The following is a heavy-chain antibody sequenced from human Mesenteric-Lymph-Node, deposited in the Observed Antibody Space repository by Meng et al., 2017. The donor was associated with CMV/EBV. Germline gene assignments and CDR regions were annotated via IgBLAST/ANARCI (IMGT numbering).Heavy chain of an antibody. CDR2: ISYDGSNK. J-gene: IGHJ6*02. D-gene: IGHD6-6*01. V-gene: IGHV3-30*14. CDR3: AIAARGDYYYGMDV. Sequence: GGSLRLSCAASGFTFSSYAMHWVRQAPGKGLEWVAVISYDGSNKYYADSVKGRFTISRDNSKNTLYLQMNSLRAEDTAVYYCAIAARGDYYYGMDVWGQGTTVTVSS. CDR1: GFTFSSYA.